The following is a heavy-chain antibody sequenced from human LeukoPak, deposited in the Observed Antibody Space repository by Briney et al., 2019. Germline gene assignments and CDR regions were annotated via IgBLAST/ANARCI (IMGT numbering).Heavy chain of an antibody. D-gene: IGHD4-17*01. CDR2: IYSGGST. J-gene: IGHJ4*02. V-gene: IGHV3-66*01. Sequence: GGSLRLSCAASEFSVGSNYMTWVRQAPGKGLEWVSLIYSGGSTYYADSVKGRFTISRDNSKNTLYLQMNSLRAEDTAVYYCAKGGPHDYGVDYWGQGTLVTVSS. CDR1: EFSVGSNY. CDR3: AKGGPHDYGVDY.